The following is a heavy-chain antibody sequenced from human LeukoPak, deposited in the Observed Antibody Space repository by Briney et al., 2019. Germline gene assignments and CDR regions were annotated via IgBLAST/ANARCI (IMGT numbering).Heavy chain of an antibody. J-gene: IGHJ5*02. Sequence: SETLSLTCAAYGGSFSGYYWSGIRQPPGKGLEWIGEINHSGSTNYNPSLKSRVTISVDTSKNQFSLKLSSVTAADTAVYYCARLAAAAVGWFDPWGQGTLVTVSS. CDR3: ARLAAAAVGWFDP. D-gene: IGHD6-13*01. CDR1: GGSFSGYY. CDR2: INHSGST. V-gene: IGHV4-34*01.